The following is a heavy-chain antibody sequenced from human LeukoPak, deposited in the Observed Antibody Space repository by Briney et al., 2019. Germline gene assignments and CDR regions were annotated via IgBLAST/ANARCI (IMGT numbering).Heavy chain of an antibody. CDR1: GFTVSSNY. J-gene: IGHJ3*02. Sequence: GGSLRLSCAASGFTVSSNYMSWVRQAPGKGLEWVSVIYSGGSTYYADSVKGRFTISRDNSKNTLYLQMNSLRAEDTAVYYCARDRYCSGGSCYPDAFDIWGQGAMVTVSS. V-gene: IGHV3-53*01. CDR3: ARDRYCSGGSCYPDAFDI. D-gene: IGHD2-15*01. CDR2: IYSGGST.